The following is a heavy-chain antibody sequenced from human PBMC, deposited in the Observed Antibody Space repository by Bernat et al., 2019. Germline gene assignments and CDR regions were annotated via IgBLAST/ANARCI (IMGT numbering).Heavy chain of an antibody. J-gene: IGHJ4*02. CDR3: ASAQDVVVVDTYFDY. CDR2: IIKDGSEK. D-gene: IGHD2-15*01. CDR1: GFTFSSYW. V-gene: IGHV3-7*02. Sequence: EVQLVESGGGLVQPGESLRLSCAASGFTFSSYWMTWVRQVPGKWLEWVAYIIKDGSEKYYLDSVRGRFTISRENAKNSLYLPMNSLRAEDTAVYYCASAQDVVVVDTYFDYWGQGTLVTVSS.